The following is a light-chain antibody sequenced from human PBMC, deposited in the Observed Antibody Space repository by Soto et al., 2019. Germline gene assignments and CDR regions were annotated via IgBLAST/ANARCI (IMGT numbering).Light chain of an antibody. CDR3: QQYSSPWT. CDR2: AAS. J-gene: IGKJ1*01. CDR1: QGISNY. Sequence: DIQMTQSPSSLSASVGDRVTITCRASQGISNYLAWYQQKPGKVPKLLIYAASTLQSGVPSRFSGSGSGTEFTHTISSLQPDDIATYYCQQYSSPWTFGQGTKVDIK. V-gene: IGKV1-27*01.